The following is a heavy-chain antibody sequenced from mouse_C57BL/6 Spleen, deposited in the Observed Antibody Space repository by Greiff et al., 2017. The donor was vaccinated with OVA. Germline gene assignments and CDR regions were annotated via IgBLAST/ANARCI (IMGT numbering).Heavy chain of an antibody. D-gene: IGHD2-4*01. V-gene: IGHV1-5*01. Sequence: EVQLQQSGTVLARPGASVKLSCKTSGYTFTSYWMHWVKQRPGQGLEWIGAIYPGNSDTSYNQKFKGKAKLTAVTTASTAYMELSSLPNEDSAVDYCARDYDGAWYGDWGQGAMVTVA. CDR3: ARDYDGAWYGD. CDR1: GYTFTSYW. J-gene: IGHJ3*02. CDR2: IYPGNSDT.